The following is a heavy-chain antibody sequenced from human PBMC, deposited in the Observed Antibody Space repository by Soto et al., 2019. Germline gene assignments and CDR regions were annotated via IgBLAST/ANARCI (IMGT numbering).Heavy chain of an antibody. D-gene: IGHD4-17*01. CDR1: GGSISSSNW. Sequence: QVQLQESGPGLVKPSGTLSLTCAVSGGSISSSNWWSWVRQPPGKGLEWIGEIYHSGSTNYNPSLKSRVTISVAKYKIQISLKLSYVTAADTAVYYCARVEATVTNGFDPWGQGTLVPVSS. J-gene: IGHJ5*02. CDR3: ARVEATVTNGFDP. V-gene: IGHV4-4*02. CDR2: IYHSGST.